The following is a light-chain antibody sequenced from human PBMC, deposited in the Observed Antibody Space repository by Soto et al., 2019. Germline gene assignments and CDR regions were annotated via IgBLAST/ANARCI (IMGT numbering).Light chain of an antibody. V-gene: IGKV3-20*01. CDR3: QQYGSSPLT. CDR1: QSVSSSF. J-gene: IGKJ4*01. Sequence: EIVLPQSPGTLSLSPGERATLSCRASQSVSSSFLAWYQQKPGQAPRLLIYGASSRATGIPDRFSGSGSGTDFTLTISRLEPEDVVVYYCQQYGSSPLTFGGGTKLEIK. CDR2: GAS.